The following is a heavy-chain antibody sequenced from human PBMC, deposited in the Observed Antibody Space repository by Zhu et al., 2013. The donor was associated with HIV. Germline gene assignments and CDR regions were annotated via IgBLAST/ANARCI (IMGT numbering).Heavy chain of an antibody. D-gene: IGHD6-19*01. V-gene: IGHV1-69*01. CDR3: AREEGIAVAGTYVY. CDR2: IIPMFGTG. CDR1: GGTFSSYV. Sequence: QVQLVQSGADVKKPGSSVKVSCKASGGTFSSYVISWVRQAPGQGLEWMGGIIPMFGTGNHAQKFQGRVTITADESTSTAYMELSSLRSEDTAVYYCAREEGIAVAGTYVYWGQGTLVTVSS. J-gene: IGHJ4*02.